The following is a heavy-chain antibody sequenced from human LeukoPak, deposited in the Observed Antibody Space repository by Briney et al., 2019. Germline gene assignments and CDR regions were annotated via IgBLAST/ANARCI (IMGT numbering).Heavy chain of an antibody. V-gene: IGHV3-23*01. CDR3: AKDRPPSYYDFWSGPYFDY. Sequence: GGSLRLSCTVSGFTLSTYSLNWVRRAPGKGLEWVSAISGSGGSTYYADSVKGRFTISRDNSKNTLYLQLNSLRAEDTAVYYCAKDRPPSYYDFWSGPYFDYWGQGTLVTVSS. CDR2: ISGSGGST. D-gene: IGHD3-3*01. CDR1: GFTLSTYS. J-gene: IGHJ4*02.